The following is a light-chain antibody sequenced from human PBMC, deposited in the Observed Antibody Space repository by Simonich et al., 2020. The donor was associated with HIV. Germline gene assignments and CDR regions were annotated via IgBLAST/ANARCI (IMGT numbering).Light chain of an antibody. CDR1: QSVSTN. CDR3: QQYNNWPPT. CDR2: GAA. Sequence: ELVMTQSPATLSVSPGERATLSCRASQSVSTNLAWYQQKPGQAPTILIYGAATRTTGIPARFSGSGSGTEFTLTISSMQSEDVAVYCCQQYNNWPPTFGQGTKVEIK. V-gene: IGKV3-15*01. J-gene: IGKJ1*01.